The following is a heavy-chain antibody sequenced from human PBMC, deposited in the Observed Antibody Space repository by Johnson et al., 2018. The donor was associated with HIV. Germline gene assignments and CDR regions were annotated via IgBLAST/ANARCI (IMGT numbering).Heavy chain of an antibody. CDR1: GFTVSYNY. Sequence: VQLVESGGGLVQPGGSLRLSCAASGFTVSYNYMNWVRQAPGKGLEWVSIIYSDSDTYYADSVKGRFTISRENSKNTLYLQMNSLRAEDTAVYYCAREQLVLGSFRSDAFDIWGQGTMVTVSS. CDR3: AREQLVLGSFRSDAFDI. D-gene: IGHD6-13*01. J-gene: IGHJ3*02. V-gene: IGHV3-66*01. CDR2: IYSDSDT.